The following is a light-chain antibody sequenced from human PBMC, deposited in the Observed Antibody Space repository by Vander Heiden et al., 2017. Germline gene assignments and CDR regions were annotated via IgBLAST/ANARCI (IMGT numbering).Light chain of an antibody. V-gene: IGKV4-1*01. J-gene: IGKJ4*01. Sequence: DIVMTQSPDSLAVSLGERSTINCKSSQSLLYYSNNKNDLAWYQQRPGQPPNLLIYWASTLESGVPDRFSGSGSGTDFTLTITSLQAEDVAVYFCQQYYSTPLTFGGGTKVEIK. CDR2: WAS. CDR3: QQYYSTPLT. CDR1: QSLLYYSNNKND.